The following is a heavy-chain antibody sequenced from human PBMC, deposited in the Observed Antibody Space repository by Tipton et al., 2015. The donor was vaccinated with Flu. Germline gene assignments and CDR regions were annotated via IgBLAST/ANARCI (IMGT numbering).Heavy chain of an antibody. J-gene: IGHJ3*02. V-gene: IGHV4-59*08. CDR2: IYYRGST. CDR1: GGSISSYY. CDR3: ARHFEAGTTLDAFDI. D-gene: IGHD1-7*01. Sequence: TLSLTCTVSGGSISSYYWSWIRQPPGKGLEGIGYIYYRGSTNYNPSLKSRATISADRSKNHFSLTLSSLTAADTAVYYCARHFEAGTTLDAFDIWGQGTMVTVSS.